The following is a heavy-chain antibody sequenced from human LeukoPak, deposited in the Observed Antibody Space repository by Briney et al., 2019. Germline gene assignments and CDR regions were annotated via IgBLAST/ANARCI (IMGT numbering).Heavy chain of an antibody. D-gene: IGHD1-26*01. Sequence: SETLSLTCGVSGGSISNSNSWSWVRQPPGKGLEWIGEVYHSGSTNSNPSLKSRVTISVDKSKTQFSLKLNSVIAADTAVYFCARGGSYSVYNYYYAMGVWGQGTTVTVSS. CDR3: ARGGSYSVYNYYYAMGV. CDR2: VYHSGST. CDR1: GGSISNSNS. J-gene: IGHJ6*02. V-gene: IGHV4-4*02.